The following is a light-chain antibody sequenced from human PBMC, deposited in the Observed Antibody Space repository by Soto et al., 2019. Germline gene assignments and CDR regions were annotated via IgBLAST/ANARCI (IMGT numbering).Light chain of an antibody. Sequence: DVQMTQSPSSLSSSVGHRVTITCQASQDVSNYLNWYQQKLGKAPKLLIYDASNLETGVPSRLSGSGSGTYLSFTISSLQPADFATYYCQQSRNLITFGQGTRLEI. V-gene: IGKV1-33*01. CDR2: DAS. CDR3: QQSRNLIT. CDR1: QDVSNY. J-gene: IGKJ5*01.